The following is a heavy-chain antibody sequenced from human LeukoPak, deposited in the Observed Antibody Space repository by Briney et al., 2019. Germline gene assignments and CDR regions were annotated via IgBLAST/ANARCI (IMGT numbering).Heavy chain of an antibody. CDR1: GITFSSYG. CDR3: ARERLSGSYYDY. Sequence: GSLRLSCAASGITFSSYGMSWIRQPPGKGLEWIATIYFSGSTYYNPSLKSRLTISLDTSRNQFSLKLSSVTAADTAVYYCARERLSGSYYDYWGQGSLVTVSS. V-gene: IGHV4-39*07. CDR2: IYFSGST. D-gene: IGHD1-26*01. J-gene: IGHJ4*02.